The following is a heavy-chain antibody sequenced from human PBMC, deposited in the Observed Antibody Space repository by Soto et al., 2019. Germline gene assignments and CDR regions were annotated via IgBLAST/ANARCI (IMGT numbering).Heavy chain of an antibody. J-gene: IGHJ5*02. CDR3: AKEALDMWILGWFDP. CDR1: GFTFSSYG. Sequence: QVQLVESGGGVVQPGRSLRLSCAASGFTFSSYGMHWVRQAPGKGLEWVAVISYDGSNKYYADSVKGRFTISRDNSKNTLYLQMNSLRAEDTAVYYCAKEALDMWILGWFDPWGQGTLVTVSS. D-gene: IGHD5-12*01. CDR2: ISYDGSNK. V-gene: IGHV3-30*18.